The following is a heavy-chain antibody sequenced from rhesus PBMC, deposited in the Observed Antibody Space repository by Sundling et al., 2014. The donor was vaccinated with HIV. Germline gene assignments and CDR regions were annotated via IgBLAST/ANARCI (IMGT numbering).Heavy chain of an antibody. D-gene: IGHD1-38*01. CDR1: GFTFSSYG. Sequence: EVQLVETGGGLVQPGGSLKLSCAASGFTFSSYGMSWVRQAPGKGLEWVSAINSGGGSTYYADSVKGRFTISRDNSKNTLSLQMNSLRAEDTAVYYCVTWGDSLDVWGRGVLVTVSS. V-gene: IGHV3S42*01. CDR2: INSGGGST. CDR3: VTWGDSLDV. J-gene: IGHJ5-2*02.